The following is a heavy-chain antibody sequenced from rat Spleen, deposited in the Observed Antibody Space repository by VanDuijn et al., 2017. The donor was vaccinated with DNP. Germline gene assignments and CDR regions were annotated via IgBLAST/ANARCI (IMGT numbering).Heavy chain of an antibody. CDR1: GFSLPSYG. Sequence: QVQLKESGPGLVQPSQTLSLACTVSGFSLPSYGVSWVRQPPGKGLEWIAAIWSGGSRDYNSALKSRLSISRDTSKSQVLLKMNSLQTEDTAMYFCARWHLYMKYFDYWGQGVMVTVSS. CDR3: ARWHLYMKYFDY. D-gene: IGHD1-2*01. V-gene: IGHV2-16*01. J-gene: IGHJ2*01. CDR2: IWSGGSR.